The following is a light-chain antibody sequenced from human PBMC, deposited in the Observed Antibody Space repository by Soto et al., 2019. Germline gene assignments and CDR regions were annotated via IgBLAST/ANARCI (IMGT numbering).Light chain of an antibody. CDR1: SIDVGGYNS. CDR3: SSYAGNNKPRVV. Sequence: QSALTQPPSASGSPGQAVTISCTGTSIDVGGYNSVSWYQQHPGKAPQLMIYEVSKRPSGVPDRFSGSKSGNTASLTVSGLQAEDDADYYCSSYAGNNKPRVVFGGGTKLTVL. J-gene: IGLJ2*01. V-gene: IGLV2-8*01. CDR2: EVS.